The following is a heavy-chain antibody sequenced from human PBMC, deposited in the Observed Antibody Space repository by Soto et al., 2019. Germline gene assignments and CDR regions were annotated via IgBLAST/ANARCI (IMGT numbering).Heavy chain of an antibody. V-gene: IGHV3-23*01. J-gene: IGHJ4*02. D-gene: IGHD1-26*01. CDR2: ISGSDGKT. CDR1: GFSFSSYA. Sequence: EVQLLESGGGLVRPGGSLRLSCTASGFSFSSYALSWVRQAPGKGLERVSTISGSDGKTYYADSVQGRFSISRDTSKTTLYLEMTSLRVEDTAVYYCARWSFLDYWGQGTRVTVS. CDR3: ARWSFLDY.